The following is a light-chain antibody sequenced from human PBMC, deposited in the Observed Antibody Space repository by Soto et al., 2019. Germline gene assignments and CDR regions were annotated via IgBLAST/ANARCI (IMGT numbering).Light chain of an antibody. CDR3: QQRSIWPPLT. CDR1: QSVSSS. Sequence: EIVLTQSPATLSLSPGERATLSCRASQSVSSSLAWYQQKPGQAPRLLIYDTSNRATGIPVRFSGSGSGTDFTLTISSLEPEDFAVYYCQQRSIWPPLTFGGGTKVEIK. J-gene: IGKJ4*01. V-gene: IGKV3-11*01. CDR2: DTS.